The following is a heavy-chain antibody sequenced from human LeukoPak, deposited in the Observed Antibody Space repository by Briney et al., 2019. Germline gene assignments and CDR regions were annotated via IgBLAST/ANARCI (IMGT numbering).Heavy chain of an antibody. D-gene: IGHD2-2*01. CDR3: ARTPEGYCSSTSCQPTDYYYYYSMDV. J-gene: IGHJ6*02. CDR2: ISYHGSNK. Sequence: GGSLRLSCAASGFTFSNYAMHWVRQAPGKGLEWVAIISYHGSNKYYSDSMKGRFTISRDNSKNTLYLQMNSLKTEDTAVYYCARTPEGYCSSTSCQPTDYYYYYSMDVWGQGTTVTVSS. V-gene: IGHV3-30*03. CDR1: GFTFSNYA.